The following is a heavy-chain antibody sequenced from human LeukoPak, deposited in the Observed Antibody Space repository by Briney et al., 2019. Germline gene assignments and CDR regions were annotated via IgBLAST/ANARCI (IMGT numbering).Heavy chain of an antibody. Sequence: AGGSLRLSCVASGFTFSSYSMNWVRQAPGQGLEWVSVIVGSGGGIDYADSVKGRFTISRDNSKNTVYLQMNSLRAEDTAVYYCVKDRKPDGPYNFDYWGQGTLVTVSS. CDR3: VKDRKPDGPYNFDY. J-gene: IGHJ4*02. CDR2: IVGSGGGI. V-gene: IGHV3-23*01. CDR1: GFTFSSYS. D-gene: IGHD5-24*01.